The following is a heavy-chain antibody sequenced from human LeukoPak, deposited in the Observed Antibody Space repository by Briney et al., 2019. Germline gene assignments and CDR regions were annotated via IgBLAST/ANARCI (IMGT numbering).Heavy chain of an antibody. J-gene: IGHJ6*04. Sequence: SVTVSCKASGGTFSSYAISWVRQAPGQGLEWMGGIIPIFGTANYAQKFQGRVTITADKSTSTAYMELSSLRSEDTAVYYCARELAYSSSWYSGAYYYYYGMDVWGKGTTVTVSS. CDR2: IIPIFGTA. V-gene: IGHV1-69*06. D-gene: IGHD6-13*01. CDR1: GGTFSSYA. CDR3: ARELAYSSSWYSGAYYYYYGMDV.